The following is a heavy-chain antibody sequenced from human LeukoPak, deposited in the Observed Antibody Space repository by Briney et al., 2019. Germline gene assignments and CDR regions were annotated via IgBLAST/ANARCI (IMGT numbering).Heavy chain of an antibody. V-gene: IGHV4-34*01. Sequence: SETLSLTCAVYGGSFSAYYWTWIRQPPGKGLEWIGEINHSGSSNYNSSLRSRVTISVDTSYKQFSLRLSSVTAADTAVYYCARNHTHEGYGYYFDYWGQGTLITVSS. D-gene: IGHD5-18*01. CDR2: INHSGSS. J-gene: IGHJ4*02. CDR3: ARNHTHEGYGYYFDY. CDR1: GGSFSAYY.